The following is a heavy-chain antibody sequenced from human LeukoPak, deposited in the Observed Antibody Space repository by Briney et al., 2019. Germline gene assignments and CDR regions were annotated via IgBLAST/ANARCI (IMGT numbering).Heavy chain of an antibody. CDR2: INHSGST. J-gene: IGHJ3*02. CDR3: YSCNDAFDI. D-gene: IGHD5-18*01. V-gene: IGHV4-34*01. Sequence: SETLSLTCAVYGGSFSGYYWSWIRQPPGKGLEWIGEINHSGSTNYNPSLKSRVTISVDTSKNQFSLKLSSVTAADTAVYYCYSCNDAFDIWGQGTMVTVSS. CDR1: GGSFSGYY.